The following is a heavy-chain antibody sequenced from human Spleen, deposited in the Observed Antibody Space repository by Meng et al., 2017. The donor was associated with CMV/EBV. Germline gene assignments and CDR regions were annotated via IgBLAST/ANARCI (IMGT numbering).Heavy chain of an antibody. J-gene: IGHJ2*01. CDR1: TTPSYY. D-gene: IGHD2-2*01. CDR3: ASIGYCGATTCYYWYFDL. V-gene: IGHV4-39*07. Sequence: TTPSYYWGWIRQPPGKGLEWIGSIYYSGTTYYNPSLKSRVTMSVDTSKNQLSLKLSSVTAADTAVYYCASIGYCGATTCYYWYFDLWGRGTLVTVSS. CDR2: IYYSGTT.